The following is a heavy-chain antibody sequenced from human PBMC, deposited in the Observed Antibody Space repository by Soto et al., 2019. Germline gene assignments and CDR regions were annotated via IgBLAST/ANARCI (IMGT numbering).Heavy chain of an antibody. D-gene: IGHD3-16*02. CDR1: GGSFSGYY. V-gene: IGHV4-34*01. CDR3: ARSLRKITFGGVIAQGAFDI. CDR2: INHSGST. Sequence: QVQLQQWGAGLLKPSETLSLTCAVYGGSFSGYYWSWIRQPPGKGLEWIGEINHSGSTNYNPSLKSRVTISVDTSKNQFSLKLSSVTAADTAVYYCARSLRKITFGGVIAQGAFDIWGQGTMVTLSS. J-gene: IGHJ3*02.